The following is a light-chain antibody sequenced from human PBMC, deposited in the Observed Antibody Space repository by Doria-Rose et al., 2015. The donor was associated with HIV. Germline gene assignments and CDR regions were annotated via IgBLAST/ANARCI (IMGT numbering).Light chain of an antibody. V-gene: IGLV3-25*03. CDR1: ALSKQY. Sequence: SYELTQPPSASVSPIQTASITCPGDALSKQYAYWYQQKPGQVPLLVIYKDTERPSGIPGRFSGSSSGTTVTLTISGVRAEDEADYYCQSTDSSGTFVIFGGGTKLTVL. J-gene: IGLJ2*01. CDR3: QSTDSSGTFVI. CDR2: KDT.